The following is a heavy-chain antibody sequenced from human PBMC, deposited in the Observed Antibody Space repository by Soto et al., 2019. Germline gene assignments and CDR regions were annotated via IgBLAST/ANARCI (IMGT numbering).Heavy chain of an antibody. D-gene: IGHD4-17*01. V-gene: IGHV4-34*01. J-gene: IGHJ4*02. Sequence: SETLSLTCAVYGGSFSGYCWSWIRQPPGKGLEWIGEINHSGSTNYNPSLKSRVTISVDTSKNQFSLKLSSVTAADTAVYYCARGLTTVTTVRYFDYWGQGSLVT. CDR2: INHSGST. CDR1: GGSFSGYC. CDR3: ARGLTTVTTVRYFDY.